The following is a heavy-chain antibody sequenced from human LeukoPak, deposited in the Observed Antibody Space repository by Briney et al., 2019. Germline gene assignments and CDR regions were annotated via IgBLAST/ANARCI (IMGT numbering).Heavy chain of an antibody. D-gene: IGHD1-26*01. J-gene: IGHJ4*02. CDR3: VKDTSGYYYTFDY. Sequence: GGSLRLSCSASGFTFSRYAMHWVRQAPGKGLEFVSRISGNGGSTYYADSVKGRFTISRDNSKNTVYLQMSSLRAEDTAVYYCVKDTSGYYYTFDYWGQGTLVTVSS. CDR2: ISGNGGST. V-gene: IGHV3-64D*06. CDR1: GFTFSRYA.